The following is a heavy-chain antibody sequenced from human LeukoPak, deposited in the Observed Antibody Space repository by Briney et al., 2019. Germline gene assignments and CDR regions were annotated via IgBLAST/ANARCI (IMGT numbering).Heavy chain of an antibody. CDR2: ISSSSSYI. V-gene: IGHV3-21*01. CDR1: GFTFSSYS. D-gene: IGHD3/OR15-3a*01. Sequence: GGSLRLSCAASGFTFSSYSMNWVRQAPGKGLEWVSSISSSSSYIYYADSLKGRFTISRDNAKNSLFLQMNSLRDEDTATYYCVRDLVWDTGRVDYWGQGTLVTVSS. CDR3: VRDLVWDTGRVDY. J-gene: IGHJ4*02.